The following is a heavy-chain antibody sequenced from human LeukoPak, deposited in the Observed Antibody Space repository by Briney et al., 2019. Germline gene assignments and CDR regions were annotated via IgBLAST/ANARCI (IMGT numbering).Heavy chain of an antibody. CDR3: ASRTIQRIGGRRGDTFDI. Sequence: PSETLSLTCTVSGGSISSSSYYWGWIRQPPGKGLEWIGSIYYSGSTYYNLSLKSRVTISVDTSKDQFSLKLSSVTAADTAGYYCASRTIQRIGGRRGDTFDIWGQGTKVTVSS. CDR1: GGSISSSSYY. D-gene: IGHD3-3*01. CDR2: IYYSGST. V-gene: IGHV4-39*01. J-gene: IGHJ3*02.